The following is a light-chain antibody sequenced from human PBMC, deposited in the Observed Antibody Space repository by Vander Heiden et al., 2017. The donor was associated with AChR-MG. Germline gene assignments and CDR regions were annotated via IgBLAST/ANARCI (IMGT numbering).Light chain of an antibody. V-gene: IGKV3-20*01. Sequence: EIVFTQSPGTLSLSPGERATLSCRASQSVSSYLAWYQQIPGQAPRLLIYGASSRATGIPDRFSGSGSGTDFTLTISRLEPEDFAVFYCQQYGSSPLTFGGGTKVEIK. CDR2: GAS. J-gene: IGKJ4*01. CDR1: QSVSSY. CDR3: QQYGSSPLT.